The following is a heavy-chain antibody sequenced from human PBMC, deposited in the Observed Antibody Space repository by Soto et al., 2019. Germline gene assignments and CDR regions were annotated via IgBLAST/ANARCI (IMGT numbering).Heavy chain of an antibody. CDR3: ARAFGVVTDATVALDM. D-gene: IGHD2-21*02. J-gene: IGHJ3*02. Sequence: QVQLVQSGAEVKKPGASVKVSCKASGYTFTAYHMHWVRQDPGQGLEWMGTVNPGDGSTIYAQQVQCRVSLTKETSTSTHFMELSSLIPDDAAVYYCARAFGVVTDATVALDMWGQWTLVTV. CDR1: GYTFTAYH. CDR2: VNPGDGST. V-gene: IGHV1-46*01.